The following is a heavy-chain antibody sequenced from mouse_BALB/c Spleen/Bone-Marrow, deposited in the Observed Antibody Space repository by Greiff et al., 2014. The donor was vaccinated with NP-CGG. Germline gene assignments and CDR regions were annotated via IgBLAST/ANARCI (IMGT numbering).Heavy chain of an antibody. Sequence: EVKLMESGAELVRPGALVKLSCKASGFNIKDYYMHWVKQGPEQGLEWIGWIDPENGNTIYDPKFQGKASITADTSSNTAYLQLSSLTSEDTAVYYCASYYGSSYDYFDYWGQGTTLTVSS. CDR1: GFNIKDYY. D-gene: IGHD1-1*01. CDR3: ASYYGSSYDYFDY. V-gene: IGHV14-1*02. J-gene: IGHJ2*01. CDR2: IDPENGNT.